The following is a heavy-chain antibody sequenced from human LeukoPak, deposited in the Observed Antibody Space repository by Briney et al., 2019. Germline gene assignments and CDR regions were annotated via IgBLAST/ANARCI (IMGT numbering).Heavy chain of an antibody. CDR1: GFTFDEYA. D-gene: IGHD6-19*01. CDR3: AKDILSGFYETFDY. J-gene: IGHJ4*02. V-gene: IGHV3-43*02. Sequence: GVTLRLSCVVYGFTFDEYAMHWVRHGPEKGLEGVTLMSGDGGRTSYADSVKCRFTISRDNSKNSLDLGKDSLRTEDTALYYGAKDILSGFYETFDYLGQVTLVTVYS. CDR2: MSGDGGRT.